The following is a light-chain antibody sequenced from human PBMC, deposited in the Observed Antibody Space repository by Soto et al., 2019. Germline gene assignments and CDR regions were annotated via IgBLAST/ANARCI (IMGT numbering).Light chain of an antibody. V-gene: IGLV1-40*01. CDR3: QSYDSSLSGVV. CDR2: GNS. J-gene: IGLJ2*01. Sequence: QSVLTQPPSVSGAPGQRVTISCTGSSSNIGAGYDVHWYQQLPGTAPKLLIYGNSNRPSGVPDRFSGSKSGTSGSLAITGVQAEDEADYYCQSYDSSLSGVVFGGGTQLTVL. CDR1: SSNIGAGYD.